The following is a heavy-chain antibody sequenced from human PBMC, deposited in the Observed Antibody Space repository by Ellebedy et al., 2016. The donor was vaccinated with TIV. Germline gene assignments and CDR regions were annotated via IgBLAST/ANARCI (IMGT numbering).Heavy chain of an antibody. CDR3: AKKVGNSRWYVGFDY. Sequence: GESLKIPCAASGFTFTNYAMSWFRRAPGKGLEWVSVIGSDGVTTYYEDAVKGRFTTSRDSSKNTVDLQMNSLRGEDTAVYYCAKKVGNSRWYVGFDYWGQGTQVTVSS. V-gene: IGHV3-23*01. D-gene: IGHD6-13*01. CDR1: GFTFTNYA. J-gene: IGHJ4*02. CDR2: IGSDGVTT.